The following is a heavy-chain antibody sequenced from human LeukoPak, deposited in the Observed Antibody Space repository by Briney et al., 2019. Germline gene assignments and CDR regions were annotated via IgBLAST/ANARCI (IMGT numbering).Heavy chain of an antibody. CDR1: GFTFSSYA. D-gene: IGHD3-22*01. CDR3: AKIDDSSGYWYYYYMDV. J-gene: IGHJ6*03. CDR2: ISGSGGST. Sequence: GGSLRLSCAASGFTFSSYAMSWVRQAPGKGLEWVSAISGSGGSTYYADSVKGRFTISRDNSKNTLYMQMNSLRAEDTAVYYCAKIDDSSGYWYYYYMDVWGKGTTVTVSS. V-gene: IGHV3-23*01.